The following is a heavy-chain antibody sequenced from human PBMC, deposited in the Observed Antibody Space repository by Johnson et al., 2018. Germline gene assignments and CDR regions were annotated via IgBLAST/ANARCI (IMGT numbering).Heavy chain of an antibody. J-gene: IGHJ6*03. CDR2: ISSTSSYI. D-gene: IGHD4-17*01. Sequence: VQLVQSGGGVVQPGRSLRLSCAASGFTFSSYSMNWVRQAPGKGLEWVSSISSTSSYIYYAHSVKGRFTISRDNAKNSLYLQMNSLRAEDTAGYYCARNTGTTLDYYYYMDVWGKGTTVTVSS. CDR1: GFTFSSYS. V-gene: IGHV3-21*01. CDR3: ARNTGTTLDYYYYMDV.